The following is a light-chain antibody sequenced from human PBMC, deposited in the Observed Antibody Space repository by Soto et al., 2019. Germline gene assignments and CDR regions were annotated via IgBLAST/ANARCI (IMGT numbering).Light chain of an antibody. CDR2: GNN. Sequence: QSVLTQPPSVSGAPGQRVTISCTGSSSNIGAGYDVHWYQQLPGTAPKLLIYGNNNRPSGVPDRFSGSKSGTSASLAITGLQAEDEADCYCQSYDSSLSGSVFGGGTQLTVL. CDR1: SSNIGAGYD. V-gene: IGLV1-40*01. J-gene: IGLJ2*01. CDR3: QSYDSSLSGSV.